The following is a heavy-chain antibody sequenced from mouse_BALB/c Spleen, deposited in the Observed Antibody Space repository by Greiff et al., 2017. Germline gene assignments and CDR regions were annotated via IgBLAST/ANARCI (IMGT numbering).Heavy chain of an antibody. Sequence: EVKLMESGPGLVKPSQSLSLTCSVTGYSITSGYYWNWIRQFPGNKLEWMGYISYDGSNNYNPSLKNRISITRDTSKNQFFLKLNSVTTEDTATYYCAREEDYGYDGFAYWGQGTLVTVSA. V-gene: IGHV3-6*02. CDR3: AREEDYGYDGFAY. CDR2: ISYDGSN. D-gene: IGHD2-2*01. CDR1: GYSITSGYY. J-gene: IGHJ3*01.